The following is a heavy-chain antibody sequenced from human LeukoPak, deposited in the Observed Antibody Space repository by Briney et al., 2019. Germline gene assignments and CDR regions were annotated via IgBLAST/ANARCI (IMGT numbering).Heavy chain of an antibody. CDR3: ARENIVVVPAAMIYYYHGMDV. V-gene: IGHV1-2*02. Sequence: GASVKVSCKASGYTFTGYYMHWVRQAPGQGLEWMGWINPNSGGTNYAQKFQGRVTMTRDTSISTAYMELSRLRSDDTAVYYCARENIVVVPAAMIYYYHGMDVWGQGTTVTVSS. CDR2: INPNSGGT. J-gene: IGHJ6*02. CDR1: GYTFTGYY. D-gene: IGHD2-2*01.